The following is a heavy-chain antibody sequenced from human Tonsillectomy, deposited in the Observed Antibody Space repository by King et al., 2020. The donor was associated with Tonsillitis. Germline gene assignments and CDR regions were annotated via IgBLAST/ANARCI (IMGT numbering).Heavy chain of an antibody. V-gene: IGHV4-59*01. D-gene: IGHD1-20*01. J-gene: IGHJ6*02. CDR2: IYYSGST. Sequence: VQLQESGPGLVKPSETLSLTCTVSGGSISSYYWSWIRQPPGKGLEWIGYIYYSGSTNYNPSLKSRVTISVDTSKNQFSLKLSSVTAADTAVYYCARVQLNCWSGNYGLDVWGQGTTVTVSS. CDR1: GGSISSYY. CDR3: ARVQLNCWSGNYGLDV.